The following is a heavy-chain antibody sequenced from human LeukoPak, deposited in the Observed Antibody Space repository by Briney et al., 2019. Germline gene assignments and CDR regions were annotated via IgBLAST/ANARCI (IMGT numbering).Heavy chain of an antibody. D-gene: IGHD6-13*01. V-gene: IGHV3-30-3*01. Sequence: PGGSLRLSCAASGLTFSSYAMHWVRQAPGKGLEWVAVISYDGSNKYYADSVKGRFTISRDNSKSTLYLQMNSLRAEDTAVYYCARDRAAAGRFDYWGQGTLVTVSS. CDR2: ISYDGSNK. CDR3: ARDRAAAGRFDY. CDR1: GLTFSSYA. J-gene: IGHJ4*02.